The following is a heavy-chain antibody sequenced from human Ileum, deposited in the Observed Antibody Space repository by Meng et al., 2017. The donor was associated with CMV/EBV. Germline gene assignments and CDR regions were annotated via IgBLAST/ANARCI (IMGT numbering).Heavy chain of an antibody. Sequence: GSLRLSCTVSGYSITSGYFWGWIRQPPGKGLEWIGSIYHIGSTFYSPSLNSRVTMSVDKSKNQFSLRLSSVTAADTAVYYCARGSTLRDEPLYYFDFWGQGTLVTVSS. CDR3: ARGSTLRDEPLYYFDF. J-gene: IGHJ4*02. D-gene: IGHD4-17*01. V-gene: IGHV4-38-2*02. CDR2: IYHIGST. CDR1: GYSITSGYF.